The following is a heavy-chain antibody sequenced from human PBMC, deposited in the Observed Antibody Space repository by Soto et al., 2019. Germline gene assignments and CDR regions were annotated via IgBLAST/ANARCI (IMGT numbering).Heavy chain of an antibody. V-gene: IGHV3-73*02. J-gene: IGHJ4*02. Sequence: DVQLVESGGGLVQPGGCLKLYCAASEFTFSGSSMPWVRQASGKGLEWVGRIRSKTTNYGTAYAASVKDRFTISRDDSKNTTYLQMSSLKTEDTAVYYCTPEGAGCKYWGQGTLVTVSS. CDR3: TPEGAGCKY. CDR2: IRSKTTNYGT. CDR1: EFTFSGSS. D-gene: IGHD1-26*01.